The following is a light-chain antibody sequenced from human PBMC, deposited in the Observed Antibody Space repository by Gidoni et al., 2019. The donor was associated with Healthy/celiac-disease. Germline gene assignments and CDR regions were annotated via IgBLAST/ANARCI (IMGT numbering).Light chain of an antibody. Sequence: DIQMTQSPSSLSASVGDRVTITCRASQSISNYLNWYQQKPGKAPKLLIYAASSLQSGVPSSFIGSGSGTDFTLTISSLQPEDFATYYCQQSYSTPRTFGQGTKVESK. CDR1: QSISNY. V-gene: IGKV1-39*01. J-gene: IGKJ1*01. CDR3: QQSYSTPRT. CDR2: AAS.